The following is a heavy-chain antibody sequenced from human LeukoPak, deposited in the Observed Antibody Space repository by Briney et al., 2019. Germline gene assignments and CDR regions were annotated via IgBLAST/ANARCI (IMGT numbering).Heavy chain of an antibody. CDR3: AKVRTYYYYYMDV. V-gene: IGHV3-30*02. J-gene: IGHJ6*03. CDR1: GFTFSSYG. Sequence: GGSLRLSCAASGFTFSSYGMHWVRQAPGKGLEWVAFIRYDGSNKYYADSVKGRFTISRDNSKNTLYLQMNSLRAEDTAVYYCAKVRTYYYYYMDVWGQGTLVTVSS. CDR2: IRYDGSNK.